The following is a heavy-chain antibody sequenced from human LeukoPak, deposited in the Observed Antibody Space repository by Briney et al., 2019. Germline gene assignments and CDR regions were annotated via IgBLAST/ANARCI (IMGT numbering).Heavy chain of an antibody. CDR3: AKGKYGAYAFDI. Sequence: GGSLRLSCAASRFSFSAYPMGWIRRAPGKGLEWVSGISASGDVTFHADPVKGRFTISRDNSKNTLYLQMNSLRAEDTAVYYCAKGKYGAYAFDIWGQGTMVTVSS. J-gene: IGHJ3*02. CDR1: RFSFSAYP. V-gene: IGHV3-23*01. CDR2: ISASGDVT. D-gene: IGHD4-17*01.